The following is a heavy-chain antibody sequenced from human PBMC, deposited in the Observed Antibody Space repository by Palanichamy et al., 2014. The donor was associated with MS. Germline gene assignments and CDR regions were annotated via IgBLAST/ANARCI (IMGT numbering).Heavy chain of an antibody. D-gene: IGHD6-13*01. CDR1: GFTFSSYA. CDR2: ISGSGGST. Sequence: EVQLLESGGGLVQPGGSLRLSCAASGFTFSSYAMSWVRQAPGKGLEWVSAISGSGGSTYYADSVKGRFTISRDNSKNTLYLQMNSLRAEDTAVYYCAKVGAPRGGIAAAGRFDYWGQGTPVTVSS. J-gene: IGHJ4*02. V-gene: IGHV3-23*01. CDR3: AKVGAPRGGIAAAGRFDY.